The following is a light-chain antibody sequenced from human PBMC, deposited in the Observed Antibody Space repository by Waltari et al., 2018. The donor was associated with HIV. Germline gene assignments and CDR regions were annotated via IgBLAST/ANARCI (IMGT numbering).Light chain of an antibody. J-gene: IGLJ3*02. CDR2: DVS. CDR3: CSYAGSYTWV. CDR1: RNDVGGYQY. V-gene: IGLV2-11*01. Sequence: QSALTQPRSVSGSPGQSVTISCTGTRNDVGGYQYVSWYQHHPGKAPKLIIFDVSQRPSGVPDRFSGSKSCNTASLTISGLQAEDEADFYCCSYAGSYTWVFGGGTKVTVL.